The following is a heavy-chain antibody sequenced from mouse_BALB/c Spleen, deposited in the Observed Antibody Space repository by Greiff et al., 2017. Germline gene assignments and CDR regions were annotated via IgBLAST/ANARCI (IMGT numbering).Heavy chain of an antibody. Sequence: QVQLKQSGPELVKPGASVRISCKASGYTFTSYYIHWVKQRPGQGLEWIGWINPGNVSTTYNEKFKGKATLTADKSSSTAYMQLSSLTSEDSAVYFCARGSDYVRAMDDWGQGTTVTVSS. J-gene: IGHJ4*01. V-gene: IGHV1S56*01. CDR2: INPGNVST. CDR1: GYTFTSYY. D-gene: IGHD3-1*01. CDR3: ARGSDYVRAMDD.